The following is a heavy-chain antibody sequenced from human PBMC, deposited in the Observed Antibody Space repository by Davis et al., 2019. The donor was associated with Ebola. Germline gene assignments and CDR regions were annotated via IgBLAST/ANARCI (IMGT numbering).Heavy chain of an antibody. CDR3: ARDGGGYSGDGTLYGMDV. Sequence: ASVPVSCQASGYSFTLYGMHWVRQASGPRLEWMAWIDAGNGKTKYSENFQGRVTITRDTSANTAYMELSSLRSEDSAVYYCARDGGGYSGDGTLYGMDVWGQGTTVTVSS. J-gene: IGHJ6*02. D-gene: IGHD5-12*01. CDR2: IDAGNGKT. V-gene: IGHV1-3*01. CDR1: GYSFTLYG.